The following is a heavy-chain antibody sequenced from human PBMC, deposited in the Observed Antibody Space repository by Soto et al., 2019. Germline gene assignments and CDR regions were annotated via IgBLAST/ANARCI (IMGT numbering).Heavy chain of an antibody. D-gene: IGHD2-8*02. CDR3: ESTGWQFDY. J-gene: IGHJ4*02. CDR2: IYSGGTT. V-gene: IGHV3-66*01. Sequence: EVQLVESGGGLVQPGGSLRLSCAASGFTVSSNYMSWVRQAPGKGLEWVSVIYSGGTTYYADSVKGRFTISRDNSKNTRYLKMNSLRAQDTAVYYCESTGWQFDYWGQGTLVTVSS. CDR1: GFTVSSNY.